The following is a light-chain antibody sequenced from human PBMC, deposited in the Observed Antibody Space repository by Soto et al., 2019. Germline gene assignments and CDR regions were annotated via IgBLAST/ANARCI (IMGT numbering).Light chain of an antibody. V-gene: IGKV3-15*01. J-gene: IGKJ1*01. Sequence: EIVMTQSPVTLSVSPGERATLSCRASQSVAHNLAWYQQKPGQAPRLLIYGASTRATGIPVRFSGSGSGTEFTLTISSLQSEDFAVYYCQQYQNWPPETFGPGTRVESK. CDR3: QQYQNWPPET. CDR2: GAS. CDR1: QSVAHN.